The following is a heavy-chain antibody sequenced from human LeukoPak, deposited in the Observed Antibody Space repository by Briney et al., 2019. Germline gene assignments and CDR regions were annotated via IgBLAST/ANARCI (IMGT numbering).Heavy chain of an antibody. CDR2: ISSNGGST. Sequence: GGSLRLSCSASGFTFSSYAMHWVRQAPGKGLEYVSAISSNGGSTYYADSVKGRFTISRDNSKNTLYPQMSSLRAEDTAVYYCVKDLGYSGYAFDYWGQGTLVTVSS. CDR3: VKDLGYSGYAFDY. V-gene: IGHV3-64D*06. J-gene: IGHJ4*02. CDR1: GFTFSSYA. D-gene: IGHD5-12*01.